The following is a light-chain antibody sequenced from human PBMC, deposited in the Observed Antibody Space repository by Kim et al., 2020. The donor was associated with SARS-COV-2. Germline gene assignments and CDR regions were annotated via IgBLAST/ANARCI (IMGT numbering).Light chain of an antibody. V-gene: IGKV3-15*01. CDR3: QQYNNWPYT. Sequence: SVSPGERATLSCRPSQSVSSNLAWYQQKPGQAPRLLIYGASTRATGIPARFSGSGSGTEFTLTISSLQSEDFAVYYCQQYNNWPYTFGQGTKLEI. J-gene: IGKJ2*01. CDR2: GAS. CDR1: QSVSSN.